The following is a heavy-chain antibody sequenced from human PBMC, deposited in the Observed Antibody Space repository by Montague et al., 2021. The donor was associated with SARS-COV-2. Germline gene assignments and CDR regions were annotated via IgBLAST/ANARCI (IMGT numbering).Heavy chain of an antibody. V-gene: IGHV4-59*02. CDR1: GGTVSPYY. Sequence: SETLSLTCTASGGTVSPYYYVWIRQPRGKGLEWKWNIYYTGSTNXNSTPKVRLTISVDTSENQFSLNVTSVTPADTAVYYCARVGWELRVGDYYFDYWGQGTLVTVSS. D-gene: IGHD1-26*01. CDR2: IYYTGST. CDR3: ARVGWELRVGDYYFDY. J-gene: IGHJ4*02.